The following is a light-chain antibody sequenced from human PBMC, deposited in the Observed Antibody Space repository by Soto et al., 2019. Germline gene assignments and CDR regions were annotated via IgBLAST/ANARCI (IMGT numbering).Light chain of an antibody. CDR1: SSDVGTYDY. Sequence: QSVLTQPPPASGSPGQSVTFSCTGTSSDVGTYDYVSWYQQYPGKAPKLLIYGVTRRPSGVPDRFSGSKSGNTAALTVSGLQAEDEAYYYCSSYAGRSMYVFGTGTKVTVL. V-gene: IGLV2-8*01. CDR2: GVT. CDR3: SSYAGRSMYV. J-gene: IGLJ1*01.